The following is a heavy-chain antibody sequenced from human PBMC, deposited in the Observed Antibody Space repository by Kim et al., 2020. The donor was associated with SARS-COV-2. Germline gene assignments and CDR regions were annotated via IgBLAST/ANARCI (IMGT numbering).Heavy chain of an antibody. Sequence: SVKVSCKASGGTFSSYAISWVRQAPGQGLEWMGRIIPILGIANYAQKFQGRVTITADKSTSTAYMELSSLRSEDTAVYYCARDQPGDYGTYYYYYYMDVWGKGTTVTVSS. CDR2: IIPILGIA. CDR3: ARDQPGDYGTYYYYYYMDV. V-gene: IGHV1-69*04. J-gene: IGHJ6*03. CDR1: GGTFSSYA. D-gene: IGHD3-16*01.